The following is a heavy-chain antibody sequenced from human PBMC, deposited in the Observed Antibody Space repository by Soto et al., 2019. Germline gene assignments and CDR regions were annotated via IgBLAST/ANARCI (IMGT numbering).Heavy chain of an antibody. CDR3: ARVERGTVTTVVDAFDI. CDR1: GGFVSSGNYY. D-gene: IGHD1-1*01. J-gene: IGHJ3*02. CDR2: MSHSGGT. Sequence: QEQLQQWGAGLLKPSETLSLTCAVYGGFVSSGNYYWSWIRQPPGKGLEWIGDMSHSGGTHFNPSLKRRVTISVDTSKNQFSLKMSSVTAADTALYYCARVERGTVTTVVDAFDIWGPGTMVTVSS. V-gene: IGHV4-34*01.